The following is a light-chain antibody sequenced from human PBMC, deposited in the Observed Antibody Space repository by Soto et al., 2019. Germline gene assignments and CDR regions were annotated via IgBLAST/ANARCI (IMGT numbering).Light chain of an antibody. J-gene: IGLJ1*01. V-gene: IGLV2-14*03. CDR1: SSDVGGYNY. Sequence: QSALTQPASVSGSPGQSITISCTGTSSDVGGYNYVSWYQQRPGKAPKLMIYDVNNRPSGVSNRFSGSKSGNTASLTISGLQAEDEADYYCSSYSSRNTHVFGPGTKVTVL. CDR2: DVN. CDR3: SSYSSRNTHV.